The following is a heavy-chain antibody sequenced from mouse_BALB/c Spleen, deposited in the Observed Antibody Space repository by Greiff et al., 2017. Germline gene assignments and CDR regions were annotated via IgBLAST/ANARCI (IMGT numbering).Heavy chain of an antibody. D-gene: IGHD3-3*01. Sequence: EVKLVESGGGLVQPGGSRKLSCAASGFTFSDYGMAWVRQAPGKGPEWVAFISNLAYSIYYADTVTGRFTISRENAKNTLYLEMSSLRSEDTAMYYCARDGAGKGYFDVWGAGTTVTVSS. V-gene: IGHV5-15*02. CDR2: ISNLAYSI. J-gene: IGHJ1*01. CDR1: GFTFSDYG. CDR3: ARDGAGKGYFDV.